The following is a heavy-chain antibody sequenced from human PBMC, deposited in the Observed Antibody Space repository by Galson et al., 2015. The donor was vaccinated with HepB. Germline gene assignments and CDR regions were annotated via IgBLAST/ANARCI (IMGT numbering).Heavy chain of an antibody. Sequence: SLRLSCAASGFTFSNAWMSWVRQAPGKGLEWVGRIKSKTDGGTTDYAAPVKGRFTISRDDSKNTLYLQMNSLKTEDTAVYYCTRTFHPIAARPGAFDIWGQGTMVTVSS. D-gene: IGHD6-6*01. V-gene: IGHV3-15*01. CDR2: IKSKTDGGTT. J-gene: IGHJ3*02. CDR3: TRTFHPIAARPGAFDI. CDR1: GFTFSNAW.